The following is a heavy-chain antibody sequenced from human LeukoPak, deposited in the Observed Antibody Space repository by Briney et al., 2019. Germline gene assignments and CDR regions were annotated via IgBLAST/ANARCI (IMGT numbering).Heavy chain of an antibody. CDR3: ARVGHIAAAGTYDY. V-gene: IGHV4-34*01. CDR2: INHGGSP. CDR1: GGSFSGYY. D-gene: IGHD6-13*01. Sequence: SETLSLTCAVYGGSFSGYYWTWIRQPPGKGLEWIGEINHGGSPNYNPSLKSRLTISVDTSKNQFSLKVTSVTAADTAVYYCARVGHIAAAGTYDYWGQGTLVTVSS. J-gene: IGHJ4*02.